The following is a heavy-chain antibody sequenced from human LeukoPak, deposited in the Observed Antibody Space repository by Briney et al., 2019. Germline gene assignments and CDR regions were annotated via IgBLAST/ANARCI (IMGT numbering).Heavy chain of an antibody. CDR2: ISGSGGST. V-gene: IGHV3-23*01. J-gene: IGHJ6*02. D-gene: IGHD2-21*02. CDR3: AKDGKGDSLTYYYYGMDV. CDR1: VFTFSIYA. Sequence: GSLRLSCAASVFTFSIYAMSWVRQAPGKGLDWVSAISGSGGSTYYADSVKGRFTISRDNSKNTLYLQMNSLRAADTAVYYCAKDGKGDSLTYYYYGMDVCSQGTTVT.